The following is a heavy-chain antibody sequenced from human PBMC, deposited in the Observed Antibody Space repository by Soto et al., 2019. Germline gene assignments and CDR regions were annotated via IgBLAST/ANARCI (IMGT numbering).Heavy chain of an antibody. CDR3: AKGVIVVVFTNVWFDY. CDR2: ISGSGGST. D-gene: IGHD3-22*01. J-gene: IGHJ4*02. V-gene: IGHV3-23*01. Sequence: AGSMRVSCAASGFTFSSDAMSWVRQAPGKGLEWVSAISGSGGSTYYADSVKGRFPISRDNSKNTLYLQMNSLRAEDTAVYYCAKGVIVVVFTNVWFDYWGQGT. CDR1: GFTFSSDA.